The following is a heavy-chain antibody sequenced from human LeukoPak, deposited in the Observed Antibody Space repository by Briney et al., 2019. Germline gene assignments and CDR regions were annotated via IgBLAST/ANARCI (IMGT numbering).Heavy chain of an antibody. Sequence: GGSLRLSCAASEFTFSSYGMHWVRQAPGKGLEWVAFIRYDGSDKYYADSVKGRFIISKDNSNNTLFLQMYSLRPEDTAVYYCAKDMVRGASKKYYFYYMDVWGKGTTVTISS. CDR2: IRYDGSDK. V-gene: IGHV3-30*02. D-gene: IGHD3-10*01. CDR1: EFTFSSYG. CDR3: AKDMVRGASKKYYFYYMDV. J-gene: IGHJ6*03.